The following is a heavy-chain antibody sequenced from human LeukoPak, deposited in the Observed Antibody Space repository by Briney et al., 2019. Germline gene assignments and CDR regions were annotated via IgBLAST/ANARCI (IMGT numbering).Heavy chain of an antibody. CDR2: ISWNSGSI. J-gene: IGHJ6*02. CDR3: AKVPSGSLATDV. CDR1: GFTFDDYA. Sequence: GGSLRLSCAASGFTFDDYAMHWVRQAPGKGLEWVSGISWNSGSIGYADSVKGRFTISRDNAKNSLYLQMNSLRAEDTALYYCAKVPSGSLATDVWGQGTTVTVSS. D-gene: IGHD1-26*01. V-gene: IGHV3-9*01.